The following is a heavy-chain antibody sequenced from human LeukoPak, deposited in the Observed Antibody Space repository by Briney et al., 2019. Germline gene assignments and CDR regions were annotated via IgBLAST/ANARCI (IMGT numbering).Heavy chain of an antibody. V-gene: IGHV3-23*01. CDR3: AKSRPAYGSDPFDP. J-gene: IGHJ5*02. CDR2: ISGSGGST. D-gene: IGHD3-10*01. Sequence: GGSLRLSCAASGFTFSSYAMSGVRQAPGKGLEWVSAISGSGGSTYSADSVKGLFTISRDNSKNTLYLQMNSLRAEDTAVYYCAKSRPAYGSDPFDPWGQGTLVTVSS. CDR1: GFTFSSYA.